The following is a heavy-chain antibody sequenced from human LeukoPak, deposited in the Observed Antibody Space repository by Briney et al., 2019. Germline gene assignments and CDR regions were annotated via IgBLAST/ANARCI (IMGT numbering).Heavy chain of an antibody. J-gene: IGHJ4*02. D-gene: IGHD3-10*01. V-gene: IGHV4-34*01. CDR1: GGSFSGYY. Sequence: PSETLSLTCAVYGGSFSGYYWSWIRQPPGKGLEWIGEINHSGSTNYNPSLKSRVTISVDTSKNQFSLKLSSVTAADTAVYYCARGVEGSYGSGSYYLIPYYFDYWGQGTLVTVSS. CDR2: INHSGST. CDR3: ARGVEGSYGSGSYYLIPYYFDY.